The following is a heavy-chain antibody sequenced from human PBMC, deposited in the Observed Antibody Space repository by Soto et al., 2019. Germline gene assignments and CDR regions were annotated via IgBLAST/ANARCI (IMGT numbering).Heavy chain of an antibody. D-gene: IGHD3-9*01. CDR3: ARVRVIAGYKRMSPYFDY. CDR1: GGSISSGGYY. V-gene: IGHV4-31*03. J-gene: IGHJ4*02. Sequence: PSETLSLTCTVSGGSISSGGYYWSWIRQHPGKGLEWIGYIYYSGSTYYNPSLKSRVTISVDTSKNQFSLKLSSVTAADTAVYYCARVRVIAGYKRMSPYFDYWGQGTLVTVSS. CDR2: IYYSGST.